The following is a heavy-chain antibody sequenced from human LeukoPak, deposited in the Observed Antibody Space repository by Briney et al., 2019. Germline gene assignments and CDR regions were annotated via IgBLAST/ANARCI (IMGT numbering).Heavy chain of an antibody. V-gene: IGHV1-69*05. J-gene: IGHJ4*02. CDR3: ARELYGGKSDY. Sequence: SVKVSCKASGGTFSSYAISWVRQAPGQGLDWMGRIIPIFGTANYAQKFQGRVTITTDESTSTAYMELSSLRSEDTAVYYCARELYGGKSDYWGQGTLVTVSS. CDR2: IIPIFGTA. CDR1: GGTFSSYA. D-gene: IGHD4-23*01.